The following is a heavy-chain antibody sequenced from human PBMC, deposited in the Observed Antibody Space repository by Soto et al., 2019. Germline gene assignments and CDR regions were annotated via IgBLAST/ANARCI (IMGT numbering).Heavy chain of an antibody. CDR1: GYTFTSYA. D-gene: IGHD2-21*02. V-gene: IGHV1-3*01. CDR2: INAGNGNT. CDR3: ASSIVVVTALDY. Sequence: QVQLVQSGAEVKKPGASVKVSCKASGYTFTSYAMHWVRQAPGQRLEWMGWINAGNGNTKYSQKFQGRVTITRDTSASTASMELSSLRSEDTAVYYCASSIVVVTALDYWGQGTLVTVSS. J-gene: IGHJ4*02.